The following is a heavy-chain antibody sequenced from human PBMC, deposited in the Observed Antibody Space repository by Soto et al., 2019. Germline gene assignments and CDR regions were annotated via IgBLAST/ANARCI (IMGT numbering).Heavy chain of an antibody. D-gene: IGHD4-17*01. CDR1: VGSISSYY. J-gene: IGHJ6*02. V-gene: IGHV4-59*12. CDR2: IYHSGST. CDR3: ARVGEDSPYYYYGMDV. Sequence: PSETLSLTCTVSVGSISSYYWGWIRQSPEKGLEWIGCIYHSGSTYYNPTLKSRLTISVDRSKNQFSLKLSSVTAADTAVYYCARVGEDSPYYYYGMDVWGQGTTVTVSS.